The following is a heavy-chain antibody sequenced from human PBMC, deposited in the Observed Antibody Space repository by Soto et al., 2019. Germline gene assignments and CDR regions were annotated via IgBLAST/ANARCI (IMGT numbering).Heavy chain of an antibody. CDR1: AGTFTSYA. CDR2: IIPLFDTP. V-gene: IGHV1-69*06. Sequence: QVQLVQSGAEVRKPGSSVKVSCRTSAGTFTSYAFGWVRQAPGQGLEWMGNIIPLFDTPIYAQKFRDRVTISADKSTSTVYMELSSLRSDDTAVYFCARWVVKLAVGSYYYYGMDLWGQGTTVIVSS. J-gene: IGHJ6*02. D-gene: IGHD2-15*01. CDR3: ARWVVKLAVGSYYYYGMDL.